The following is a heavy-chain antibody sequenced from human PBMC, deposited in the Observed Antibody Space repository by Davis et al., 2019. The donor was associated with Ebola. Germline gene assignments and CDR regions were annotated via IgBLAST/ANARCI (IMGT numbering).Heavy chain of an antibody. Sequence: PGGSLRLSCAASGFTFSSYAMHWVRQAPGKGLEWVAVISYDGSNKYYADSVKGRFTISRDNSKNTLYLQMNSLRAEDTTVYYCARGPRVIVVVPAARFDVVYWGQGTLVTVSS. CDR2: ISYDGSNK. V-gene: IGHV3-30-3*01. CDR1: GFTFSSYA. D-gene: IGHD2-2*01. CDR3: ARGPRVIVVVPAARFDVVY. J-gene: IGHJ4*02.